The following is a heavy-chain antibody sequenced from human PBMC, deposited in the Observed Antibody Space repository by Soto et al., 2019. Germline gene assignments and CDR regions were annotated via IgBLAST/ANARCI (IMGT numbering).Heavy chain of an antibody. Sequence: SVKGAWKGAGGGLSGDAISWVRQAPGQGLEWMGGIIPIFGTANYAQKFQGRVTITADESTSTAYMELSSLRSEDTAVYYCARDDYYDSSGPYWGQGTLVTVS. J-gene: IGHJ4*02. CDR1: GGGLSGDA. CDR3: ARDDYYDSSGPY. V-gene: IGHV1-69*13. D-gene: IGHD3-22*01. CDR2: IIPIFGTA.